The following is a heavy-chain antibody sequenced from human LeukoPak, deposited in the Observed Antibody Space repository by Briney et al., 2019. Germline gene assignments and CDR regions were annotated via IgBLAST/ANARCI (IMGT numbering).Heavy chain of an antibody. Sequence: GSLRLSFAASGFPFSSYAMHWVRPAPGKGLEWVAVISYDGSNKYYADSVKDRFTISRDNSKNTLFLQMNSLRAEDTAVYYCARGQPGVAAAGNLDYWGQGTLVTVSS. CDR1: GFPFSSYA. D-gene: IGHD6-13*01. J-gene: IGHJ4*02. CDR3: ARGQPGVAAAGNLDY. V-gene: IGHV3-30-3*01. CDR2: ISYDGSNK.